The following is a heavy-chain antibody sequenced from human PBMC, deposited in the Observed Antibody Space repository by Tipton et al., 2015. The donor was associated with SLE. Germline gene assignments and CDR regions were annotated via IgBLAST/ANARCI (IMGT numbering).Heavy chain of an antibody. D-gene: IGHD7-27*01. J-gene: IGHJ6*02. V-gene: IGHV3-49*04. Sequence: SLRLSCTTSGFTFADYAMSWVRQAPGKGLEWVGVARVKAYGGTTEYAASVQGRFTISRDDSRSVAYLQMNSLKTEDTAVYYCARGLGTLNGMDVWGQGTTVTVSS. CDR1: GFTFADYA. CDR3: ARGLGTLNGMDV. CDR2: ARVKAYGGTT.